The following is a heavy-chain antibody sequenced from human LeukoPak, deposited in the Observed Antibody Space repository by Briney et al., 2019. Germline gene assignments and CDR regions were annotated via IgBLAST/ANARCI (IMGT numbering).Heavy chain of an antibody. Sequence: PSQTRSPTCAVDGGSLTGYYCSWIRQPPGNWLEWIGETKHSGSTNNNPTLKSRFTISVARPTTQFSRSLTSVAAAATPWYNLARGPIAATSNWFDPWGQGTLVTVSS. CDR2: TKHSGST. CDR1: GGSLTGYY. V-gene: IGHV4-34*01. J-gene: IGHJ5*02. D-gene: IGHD6-25*01. CDR3: ARGPIAATSNWFDP.